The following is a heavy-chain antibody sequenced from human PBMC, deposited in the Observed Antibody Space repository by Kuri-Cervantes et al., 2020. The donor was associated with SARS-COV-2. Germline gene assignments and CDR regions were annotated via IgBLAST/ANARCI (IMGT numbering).Heavy chain of an antibody. CDR3: ARNLVVPAAPYYYYYYMDV. D-gene: IGHD2-2*01. Sequence: ASVKVSCKASGYTFTNNDINWVRQASGQGLEWMGWINPNSGGTNYAQKFQGRVTMTRDTSISTAYMELSSLRSEDTAVYYCARNLVVPAAPYYYYYYMDVWGKGTTVTVSS. J-gene: IGHJ6*03. CDR1: GYTFTNND. V-gene: IGHV1-2*02. CDR2: INPNSGGT.